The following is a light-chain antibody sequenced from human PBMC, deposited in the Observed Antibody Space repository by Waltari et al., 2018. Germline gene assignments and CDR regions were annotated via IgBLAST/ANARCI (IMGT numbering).Light chain of an antibody. V-gene: IGKV1-5*03. CDR1: ENINRW. CDR3: QQYGDYSFT. CDR2: KAS. Sequence: DTQMTQAPSNLSASVGDRVTITCRATENINRWLAWYQQKPGKAPKPLIYKASTLESGVPSRFSGSGSGTEFTLTISSLHPDDFATYYCQQYGDYSFTFGPGTKVDIK. J-gene: IGKJ3*01.